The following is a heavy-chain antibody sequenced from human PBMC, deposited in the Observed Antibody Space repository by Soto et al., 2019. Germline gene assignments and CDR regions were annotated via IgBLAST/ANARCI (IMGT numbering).Heavy chain of an antibody. Sequence: ASVKVSCKVSGYTLTELSMHWVRQAPGKGLEWMGGFDPEDGETIYAQKFQGRVTMTEDTSTDTAYMELSSLRSEDTAVYYCATWERFLEGSGMDVWGQGTTVTVSS. CDR2: FDPEDGET. CDR3: ATWERFLEGSGMDV. J-gene: IGHJ6*02. V-gene: IGHV1-24*01. D-gene: IGHD3-3*01. CDR1: GYTLTELS.